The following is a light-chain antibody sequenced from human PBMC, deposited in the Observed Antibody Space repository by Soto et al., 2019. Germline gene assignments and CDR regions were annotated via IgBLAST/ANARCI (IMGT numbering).Light chain of an antibody. Sequence: DIQITQSPSSLSASVGDRVTITCRASQSISSYLNWYQQKPGKAPKLLIYAASSLQSGVPPRFSGSGSGTDFTLTISSLQPEDFATYYCQQRYSTPVTFGQGTKVDIK. CDR1: QSISSY. V-gene: IGKV1-39*01. CDR2: AAS. CDR3: QQRYSTPVT. J-gene: IGKJ1*01.